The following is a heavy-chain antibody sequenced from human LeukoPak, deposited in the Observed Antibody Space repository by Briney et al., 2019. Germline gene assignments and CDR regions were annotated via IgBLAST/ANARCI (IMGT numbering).Heavy chain of an antibody. J-gene: IGHJ4*02. Sequence: GGSLRLSCAASGFTFTSYAMHWVRQAPGKGLEWVAVISYDGSNKYYADSVKGRFTISRDNSKNMLYLQMNSLRAEDTAVYFCAKSGYNRFDYWGQGTLVTVSS. D-gene: IGHD5-24*01. CDR3: AKSGYNRFDY. CDR1: GFTFTSYA. V-gene: IGHV3-30*04. CDR2: ISYDGSNK.